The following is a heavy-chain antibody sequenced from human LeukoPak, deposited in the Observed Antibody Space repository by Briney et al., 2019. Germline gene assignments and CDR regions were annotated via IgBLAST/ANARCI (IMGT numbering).Heavy chain of an antibody. J-gene: IGHJ4*02. V-gene: IGHV3-23*01. CDR1: GFTYISYA. CDR3: AKVSLGIAAAGTSDFDY. Sequence: GGSLRLSCAASGFTYISYAMSWVRQAPGKGLEWVSAISGSGVSTYYADSVKGRFTIFRDNSKNTLYLQIHSLRAEDTAVYYCAKVSLGIAAAGTSDFDYWGQGTLVTVSS. D-gene: IGHD6-13*01. CDR2: ISGSGVST.